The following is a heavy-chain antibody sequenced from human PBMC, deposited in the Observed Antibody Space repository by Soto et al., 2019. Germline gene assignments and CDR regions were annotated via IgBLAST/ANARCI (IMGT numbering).Heavy chain of an antibody. CDR1: GFSFHVYS. Sequence: EVQLVGSGGGLVKPGGSLRLSCAASGFSFHVYSMTWVRQAPXXXXXXXXXISSSSSYKDYADSVKGRFTVSRDNAKNSLYLQMNSLXXXXXXXXXXXXXXXXXXXXXXXXXXXVWDQGTAVTVSS. CDR3: XXXXXXXXXXXXXXXXXV. CDR2: ISSSSSYK. V-gene: IGHV3-21*01. J-gene: IGHJ6*02.